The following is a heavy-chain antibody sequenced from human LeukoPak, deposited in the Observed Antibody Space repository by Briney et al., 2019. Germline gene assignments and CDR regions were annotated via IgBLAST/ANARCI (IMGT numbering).Heavy chain of an antibody. V-gene: IGHV3-48*04. J-gene: IGHJ4*02. D-gene: IGHD6-13*01. CDR1: GFTFSSYS. CDR2: ISSSGSTI. Sequence: GGSLRLSCAASGFTFSSYSMNWVRQAPGKGLEWVSYISSSGSTIFYADSVKGRFTFSRDNAKNSVYLQMNSLRAEDTAVYYCARETDSTLFDYWGQGTLVTVSS. CDR3: ARETDSTLFDY.